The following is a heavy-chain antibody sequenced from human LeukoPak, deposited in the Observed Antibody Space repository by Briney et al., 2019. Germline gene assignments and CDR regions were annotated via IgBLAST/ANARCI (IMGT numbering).Heavy chain of an antibody. D-gene: IGHD2-2*01. CDR3: ARVLEYQLLSPYYYGMDV. Sequence: SVKVSCKASGGTFSSYAISWVRQAPGQGLEWMGRIIPILGIANYAQKFQGRVTITADKSTSTAYMELSSLRSEDTAVYYCARVLEYQLLSPYYYGMDVWGQGTTVTVSS. CDR2: IIPILGIA. CDR1: GGTFSSYA. V-gene: IGHV1-69*04. J-gene: IGHJ6*02.